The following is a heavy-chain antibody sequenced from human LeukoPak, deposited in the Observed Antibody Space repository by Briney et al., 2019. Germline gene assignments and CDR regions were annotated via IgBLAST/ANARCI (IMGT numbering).Heavy chain of an antibody. CDR2: IYPGDSDT. CDR1: GYSFTSYW. Sequence: GESLKISCKGSGYSFTSYWIGWVRQMPGKGLEWMGIIYPGDSDTRYSPSFQGQVTISADKSISTAYLQWSSLKASDTAMYYCARAHQGDGYKYYYGMDVWGQGTTVTVSS. CDR3: ARAHQGDGYKYYYGMDV. V-gene: IGHV5-51*01. D-gene: IGHD5-24*01. J-gene: IGHJ6*02.